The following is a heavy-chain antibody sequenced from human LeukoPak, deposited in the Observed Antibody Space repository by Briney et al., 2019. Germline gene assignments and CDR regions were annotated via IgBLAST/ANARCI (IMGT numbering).Heavy chain of an antibody. CDR3: ARERAPPPWTMVRGASFDY. Sequence: PGGSLRLSCAASGFTFSSYWMHWVRQAPGKGLVWVSRISTDGSSPSYADSVKGRFTISRDNSKNTLYLQMNSLRAEDTAVYYWARERAPPPWTMVRGASFDYWGQGTLVTVSS. CDR2: ISTDGSSP. D-gene: IGHD3-10*01. J-gene: IGHJ4*02. CDR1: GFTFSSYW. V-gene: IGHV3-74*01.